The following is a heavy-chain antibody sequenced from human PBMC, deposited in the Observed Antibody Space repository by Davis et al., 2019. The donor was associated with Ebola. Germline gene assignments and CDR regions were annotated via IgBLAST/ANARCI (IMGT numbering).Heavy chain of an antibody. J-gene: IGHJ3*02. CDR1: GGSISTYY. CDR2: VYYSGST. D-gene: IGHD3-3*01. V-gene: IGHV4-59*01. CDR3: ARDTVAHTIGASDI. Sequence: PSDTLSSTCTVLGGSISTYYWRCIRLPPGKGLEWIGYVYYSGSTNYNPSLNSRVTISVDTSKNQFSLKLSSVTAADTAVYYCARDTVAHTIGASDIWGQGTMVTVSS.